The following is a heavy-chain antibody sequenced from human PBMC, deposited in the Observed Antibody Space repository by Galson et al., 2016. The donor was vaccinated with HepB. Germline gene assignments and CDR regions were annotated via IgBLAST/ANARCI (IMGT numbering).Heavy chain of an antibody. V-gene: IGHV3-9*01. J-gene: IGHJ4*02. CDR1: GFIFDDYA. D-gene: IGHD3-22*01. CDR3: AKDGESSGRTYYLHH. Sequence: SLRLSCAASGFIFDDYAMHWVRQVPGKGLEWISAISWNSGEKHYADSVRGRFTISRDNAKNALHLDMDGLRHDDTAVYYCAKDGESSGRTYYLHHWGQGTLVTVS. CDR2: ISWNSGEK.